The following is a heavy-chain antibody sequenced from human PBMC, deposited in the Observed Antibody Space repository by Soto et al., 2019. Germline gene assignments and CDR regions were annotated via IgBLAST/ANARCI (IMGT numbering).Heavy chain of an antibody. CDR3: ARVLLRYFDWLLSDGGTHGP. CDR1: GGTFSRYA. CDR2: IIPIFGTA. J-gene: IGHJ5*02. Sequence: SPVKVSCKASGGTFSRYAISWRRQAPGQGLEWMGGIIPIFGTANYAQKFQGRVTITADESTSTAYMELSSLRSEDTAVYYCARVLLRYFDWLLSDGGTHGPWGQGTLVTVSS. V-gene: IGHV1-69*13. D-gene: IGHD3-9*01.